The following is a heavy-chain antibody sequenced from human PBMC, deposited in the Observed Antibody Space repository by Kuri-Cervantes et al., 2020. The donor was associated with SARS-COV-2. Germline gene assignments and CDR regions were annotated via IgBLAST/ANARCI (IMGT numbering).Heavy chain of an antibody. Sequence: GESLKISCAASGFTFSGSAMHWVRQASGKGLEWVGRIRSKANSYATAYASSVKGRFTISRDDSKNTAYRQMNSLKTEDTAVYYCTRPLTGLDDAFDIWGQGTMVTVSS. CDR3: TRPLTGLDDAFDI. CDR1: GFTFSGSA. J-gene: IGHJ3*02. CDR2: IRSKANSYAT. V-gene: IGHV3-73*01. D-gene: IGHD7-27*01.